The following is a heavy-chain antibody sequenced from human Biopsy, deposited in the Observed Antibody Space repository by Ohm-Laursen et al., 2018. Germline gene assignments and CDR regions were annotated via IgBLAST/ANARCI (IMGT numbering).Heavy chain of an antibody. J-gene: IGHJ4*02. D-gene: IGHD6-19*01. V-gene: IGHV1-46*01. CDR1: GYSFTSYY. CDR2: INPSGSTT. Sequence: ASVKVSCKVSGYSFTSYYMHWVRQAPGQGLEWMGMINPSGSTTSYPQIFQGRVTMTRDTPKSTVYMELSSLRSADTAVYFCARNTGWYGDLYYFDYWGQGTLVTVSS. CDR3: ARNTGWYGDLYYFDY.